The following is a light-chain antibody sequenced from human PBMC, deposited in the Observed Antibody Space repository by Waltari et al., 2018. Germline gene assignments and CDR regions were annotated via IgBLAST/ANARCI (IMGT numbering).Light chain of an antibody. CDR1: SSNIGNNY. CDR2: ETN. Sequence: QSVLTQPPSVSAAPGQKVTISCSGSSSNIGNNYVSWYQHLPGTAPELLLYETNKRPSVIPDGFSGSKSGTSATLGITGLQTGDEADYYCGTWDSSLSAVVFGGGTKLTVL. CDR3: GTWDSSLSAVV. J-gene: IGLJ2*01. V-gene: IGLV1-51*02.